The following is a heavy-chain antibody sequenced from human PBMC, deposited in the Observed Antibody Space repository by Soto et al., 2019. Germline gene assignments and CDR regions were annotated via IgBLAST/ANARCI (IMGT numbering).Heavy chain of an antibody. CDR3: ARVGVGFDM. CDR1: GGTFSNHP. J-gene: IGHJ3*02. Sequence: QVQLVQSGAEVKKPGSSVKVSCQASGGTFSNHPVSWVRQVPGQGLEWMGGIIPTFDVTNYAQRLQGRVTITADKSTRTVYLELSRLRAEDTALYYCARVGVGFDMWGQGTIGTLSS. D-gene: IGHD3-16*01. V-gene: IGHV1-69*17. CDR2: IIPTFDVT.